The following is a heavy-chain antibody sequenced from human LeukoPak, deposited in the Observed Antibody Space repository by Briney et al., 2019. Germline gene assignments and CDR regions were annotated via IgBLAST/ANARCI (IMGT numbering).Heavy chain of an antibody. CDR3: ARDVSAGGTNWFDP. J-gene: IGHJ5*02. Sequence: SVKVSCKASGYTFTGYYIHWVRQAPGQGLEWMGWINPNSGGPNYAQKFQGRVTMTRDTSISTAYMEMSRLRSDDTAVYYCARDVSAGGTNWFDPWGQGTLVTVSS. CDR1: GYTFTGYY. D-gene: IGHD3-16*01. V-gene: IGHV1-2*02. CDR2: INPNSGGP.